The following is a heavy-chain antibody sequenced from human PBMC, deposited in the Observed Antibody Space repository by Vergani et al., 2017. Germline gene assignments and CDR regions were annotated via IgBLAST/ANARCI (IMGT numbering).Heavy chain of an antibody. CDR2: IYYSGST. J-gene: IGHJ4*02. CDR3: AGRVDYYYDSSGYYYADYYFDY. D-gene: IGHD3-22*01. V-gene: IGHV4-39*07. Sequence: QLQLQESGPGLVKPSETLSLTCTVSGGSISSSSYYWGWIRQPPGKGLEWIGSIYYSGSTYYNPSLKSRVTISVDTSKNQFSLKLSSVPAADTAVYYCAGRVDYYYDSSGYYYADYYFDYWGQGTLVTVSS. CDR1: GGSISSSSYY.